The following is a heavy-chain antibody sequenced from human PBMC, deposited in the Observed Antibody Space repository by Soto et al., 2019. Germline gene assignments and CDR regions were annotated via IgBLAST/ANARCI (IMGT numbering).Heavy chain of an antibody. CDR2: INPNSGGT. Sequence: GESLKISCKASGYTFTGYYMHWVRQAPGQGLEWMGWINPNSGGTNYAQKFQGWVTMTRDTSISTAYMELSRLRSDDTAVYYCAIFYYDILTGPPSPYYGMDVWGQGTTVTVSS. J-gene: IGHJ6*02. D-gene: IGHD3-9*01. CDR1: GYTFTGYY. V-gene: IGHV1-2*04. CDR3: AIFYYDILTGPPSPYYGMDV.